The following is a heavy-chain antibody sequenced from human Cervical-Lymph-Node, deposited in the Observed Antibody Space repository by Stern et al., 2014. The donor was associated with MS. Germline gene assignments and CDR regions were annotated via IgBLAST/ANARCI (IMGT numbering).Heavy chain of an antibody. Sequence: EVQLVESGGGLVQPGGSLRLSCAASGFTFSNSWMHWVRQAPVKVLVWVSRITSDGSRTYADSVKGRFTISRDNAKNTLYLQMSSLRADDTAVYYCVRDSSDWPWGQGTLVTVSS. CDR1: GFTFSNSW. CDR2: ITSDGSR. J-gene: IGHJ5*02. V-gene: IGHV3-74*01. CDR3: VRDSSDWP. D-gene: IGHD6-25*01.